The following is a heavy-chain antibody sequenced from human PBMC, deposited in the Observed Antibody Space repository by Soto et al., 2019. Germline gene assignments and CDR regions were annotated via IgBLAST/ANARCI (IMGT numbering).Heavy chain of an antibody. CDR1: GDSINSDKYY. V-gene: IGHV4-39*01. Sequence: QLQLQESGPGLVKPSETLSLTCSVSGDSINSDKYYWGWIRQPPGKGLEWIGSIYFRGNTYYNPSLQTRVTISRDKSKSQFSLKLNSVTAADSAVYFCARLEGLATISYYFDFCGQGALVTVSS. J-gene: IGHJ4*02. CDR3: ARLEGLATISYYFDF. CDR2: IYFRGNT. D-gene: IGHD3-9*01.